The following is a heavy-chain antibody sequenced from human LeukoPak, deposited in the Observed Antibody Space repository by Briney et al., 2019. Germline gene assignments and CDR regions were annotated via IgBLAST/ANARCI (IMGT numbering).Heavy chain of an antibody. D-gene: IGHD1-14*01. V-gene: IGHV3-23*01. CDR1: GFTFSSYA. J-gene: IGHJ4*02. CDR3: AKDPGQIRSFDY. CDR2: ISGSGSST. Sequence: GALRLSCAASGFTFSSYAMSWVRQAPGKGLEWVSTISGSGSSTYYADSVKGRFTISRDNSKNTLYLQMNSLRAEDTAVYFCAKDPGQIRSFDYWGQGTLVTVSS.